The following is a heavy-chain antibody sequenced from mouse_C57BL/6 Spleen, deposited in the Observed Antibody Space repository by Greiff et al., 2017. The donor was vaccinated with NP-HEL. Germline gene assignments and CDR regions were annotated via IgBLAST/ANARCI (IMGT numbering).Heavy chain of an antibody. J-gene: IGHJ4*01. D-gene: IGHD1-1*01. V-gene: IGHV3-6*01. CDR1: GYSITSGYY. CDR3: ARAGSRESMDY. Sequence: EVQLQQSGPGLVKPSPSLSLTCSVTGYSITSGYYWNWIRQFPGNKLEWMGYISYDGSNNYNQSLKNRISITRDTSKNQFFLKLNSVTTEDTATYYWARAGSRESMDYWGQGTSVTVSS. CDR2: ISYDGSN.